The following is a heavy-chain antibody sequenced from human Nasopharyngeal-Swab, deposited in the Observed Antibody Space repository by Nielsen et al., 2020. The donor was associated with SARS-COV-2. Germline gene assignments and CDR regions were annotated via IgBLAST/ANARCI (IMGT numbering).Heavy chain of an antibody. D-gene: IGHD2-15*01. CDR2: ISYDGSNK. CDR1: GLTFSSYG. Sequence: GESLKISCAASGLTFSSYGMHWVRQAPGKGLEWVAVISYDGSNKYYADSVKGRFTISRDNSKNTLYLQMNSLRAEDTAVYYCARDEGCFDYWGQGTLVTVSS. CDR3: ARDEGCFDY. J-gene: IGHJ4*02. V-gene: IGHV3-30*03.